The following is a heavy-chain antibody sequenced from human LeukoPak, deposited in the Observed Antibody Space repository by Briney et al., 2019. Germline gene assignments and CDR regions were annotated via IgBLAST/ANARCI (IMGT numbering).Heavy chain of an antibody. V-gene: IGHV5-51*01. J-gene: IGHJ4*02. Sequence: GESLKISCKGSGYKFTSSWIGWVRQLPGKGLEWMGIIYPGDSDTRYSRSFQGQVIISADKSINTAYLQWSLRASDSAMYYCTRRTDGYYFDSWGQGTLVTVFS. CDR1: GYKFTSSW. CDR2: IYPGDSDT. CDR3: TRRTDGYYFDS.